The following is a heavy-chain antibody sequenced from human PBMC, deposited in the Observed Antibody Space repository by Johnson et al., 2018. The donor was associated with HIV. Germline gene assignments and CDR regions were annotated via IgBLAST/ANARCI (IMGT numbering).Heavy chain of an antibody. J-gene: IGHJ3*02. CDR3: AKDKQPGNGRYDALDI. CDR1: GFTFSSYW. D-gene: IGHD1-1*01. V-gene: IGHV3-7*03. Sequence: VQLVESGGGLVQPGGSLRLSCAASGFTFSSYWMSWVRQAPGKGLEWVANIRQDGSEKHYVDSVKGRFTISRDNAKNSLYLQMNSLRAEDTAVYSCAKDKQPGNGRYDALDIWGQGTTVIVSS. CDR2: IRQDGSEK.